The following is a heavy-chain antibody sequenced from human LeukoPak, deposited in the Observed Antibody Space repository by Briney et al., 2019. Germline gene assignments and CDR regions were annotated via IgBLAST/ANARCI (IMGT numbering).Heavy chain of an antibody. CDR2: IYTSGST. CDR3: ARVRRFLEWLSHDAFDI. Sequence: SETLSLTCTVSGGSISSYYWSWIRQPAGKGLEWIGRIYTSGSTNYNPSLKSRVTISVDTSKNQFSLKLSSVTAADTAVYYCARVRRFLEWLSHDAFDIWGQGTMVTVSS. V-gene: IGHV4-4*07. CDR1: GGSISSYY. D-gene: IGHD3-3*01. J-gene: IGHJ3*02.